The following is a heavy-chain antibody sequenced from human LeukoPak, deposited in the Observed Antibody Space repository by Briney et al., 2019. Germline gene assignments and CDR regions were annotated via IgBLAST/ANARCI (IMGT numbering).Heavy chain of an antibody. CDR1: GFTLKKYA. V-gene: IGHV3-23*01. Sequence: GGSLRLSCAASGFTLKKYAMTWVRQAPGKGLDCISVISGGGASTYYADSVQGRFTISRDNSDNTLYLQMNSLRAEDTAVYYCAKGHSDFGTGLDLWGQGTLVTVSS. D-gene: IGHD4/OR15-4a*01. J-gene: IGHJ5*02. CDR3: AKGHSDFGTGLDL. CDR2: ISGGGAST.